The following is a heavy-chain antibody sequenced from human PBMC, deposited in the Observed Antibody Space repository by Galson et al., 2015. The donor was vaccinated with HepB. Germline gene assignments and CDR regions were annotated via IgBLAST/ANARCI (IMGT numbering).Heavy chain of an antibody. V-gene: IGHV3-11*06. CDR2: ISSGSSYT. CDR3: ARGNSLRYFDWLSYIDRIDY. Sequence: SLRLSCAASGFTFSDYYMSWIRQAPGKGLEWVSYISSGSSYTNYADSVKGRFTISRDNAKNSLYLQMNSLRAEDTAVYYCARGNSLRYFDWLSYIDRIDYWGQGTLVTVSS. CDR1: GFTFSDYY. D-gene: IGHD3-9*01. J-gene: IGHJ4*02.